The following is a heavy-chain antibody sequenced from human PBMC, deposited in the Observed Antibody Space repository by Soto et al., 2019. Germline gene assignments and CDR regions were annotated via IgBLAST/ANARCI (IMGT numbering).Heavy chain of an antibody. CDR2: IKSKTDGGTT. Sequence: EVQLVESGGGLVKPGGSLRLSCAASGFTFSNAWMSWVRQAPGKGLEWVGRIKSKTDGGTTDYAAPVKGRFTISRDDSKNTLYLQMNSLKTEDTAVYYCTTGRPHCSGSSCYLYYFDYWGQGTLVTVSS. D-gene: IGHD2-15*01. J-gene: IGHJ4*02. CDR3: TTGRPHCSGSSCYLYYFDY. CDR1: GFTFSNAW. V-gene: IGHV3-15*01.